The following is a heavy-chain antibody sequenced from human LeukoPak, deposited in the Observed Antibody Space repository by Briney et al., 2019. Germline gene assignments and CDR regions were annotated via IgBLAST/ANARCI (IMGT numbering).Heavy chain of an antibody. J-gene: IGHJ4*02. CDR2: TGSNGVT. Sequence: GGSLRLSCTGSGFTFRTYAFSWVRQAPGKGLEWVSATGSNGVTYYADSVKGRFTISRDNSKNTLYLQMNSLRAEDTAVYYCAKVGFSEMEWLLYSDHWGQGTLVTVSS. CDR1: GFTFRTYA. CDR3: AKVGFSEMEWLLYSDH. D-gene: IGHD3-3*01. V-gene: IGHV3-23*01.